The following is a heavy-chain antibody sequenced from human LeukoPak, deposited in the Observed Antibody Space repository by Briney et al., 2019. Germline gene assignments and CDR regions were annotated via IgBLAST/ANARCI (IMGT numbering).Heavy chain of an antibody. J-gene: IGHJ4*02. D-gene: IGHD6-13*01. CDR2: MSSDGSNE. Sequence: PGRPLRLSCGASGFTFRTYAMHWVRQTPDKGLEWVAFMSSDGSNENYADSVKGRFTISRDNAKNSLYLQMNSLRAEDTAVYYCAREAAVDYWGQGTLVTVSS. CDR1: GFTFRTYA. CDR3: AREAAVDY. V-gene: IGHV3-30*03.